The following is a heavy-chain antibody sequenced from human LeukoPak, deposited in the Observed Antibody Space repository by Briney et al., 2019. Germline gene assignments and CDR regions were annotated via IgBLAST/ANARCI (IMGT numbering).Heavy chain of an antibody. D-gene: IGHD2-2*01. V-gene: IGHV3-30*02. CDR3: AKDFQSLVVVPAAYFDY. Sequence: PGGSLRLSCAASGFTFSSYDMHWVRQAPGKGLEWVAFIRYDGSNKYYADSVKGRFTISRDISKNTLYLQMNSLRAEDTAVYYCAKDFQSLVVVPAAYFDYWGQGTLVTVSS. J-gene: IGHJ4*02. CDR2: IRYDGSNK. CDR1: GFTFSSYD.